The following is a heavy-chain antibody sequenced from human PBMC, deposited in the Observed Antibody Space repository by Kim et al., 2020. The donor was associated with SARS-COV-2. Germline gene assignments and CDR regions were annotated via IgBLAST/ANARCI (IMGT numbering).Heavy chain of an antibody. CDR3: ARAPGVRFDP. V-gene: IGHV3-74*01. D-gene: IGHD3-10*01. Sequence: STSSADSVKGRFTISRDNAKNTLYLQMNSLRAEDTAVYYCARAPGVRFDPWGQGTLVTVSS. CDR2: ST. J-gene: IGHJ5*02.